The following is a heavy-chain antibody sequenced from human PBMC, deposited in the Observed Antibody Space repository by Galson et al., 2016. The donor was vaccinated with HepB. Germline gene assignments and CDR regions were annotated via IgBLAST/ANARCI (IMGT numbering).Heavy chain of an antibody. D-gene: IGHD1-26*01. CDR1: GLTFSNYG. Sequence: SLRLSRAASGLTFSNYGQHWVGPAPGKGLGWGAVMSVDGSNKYYADSVKGRFIISRDNSKSTLCLQMNSLRAEDTAVYFCAKGHSQTYYYYYGMDVWGQGTTVTVSS. V-gene: IGHV3-30*18. J-gene: IGHJ6*02. CDR3: AKGHSQTYYYYYGMDV. CDR2: MSVDGSNK.